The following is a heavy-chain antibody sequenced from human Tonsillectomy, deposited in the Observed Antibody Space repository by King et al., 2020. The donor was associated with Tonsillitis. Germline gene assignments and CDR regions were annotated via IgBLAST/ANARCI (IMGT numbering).Heavy chain of an antibody. D-gene: IGHD6-25*01. CDR1: GFTFSSYS. Sequence: VQLVESGGGLVQPGGSLRLSCAASGFTFSSYSMHWVRQAPGKGLEWVSYISISSSTIYYADSVKGRFPISRDNARNSLRLQMNSLRAEDTAVYYCVRRRYFDYWGQGTLVTVSS. CDR2: ISISSSTI. V-gene: IGHV3-48*01. CDR3: VRRRYFDY. J-gene: IGHJ4*02.